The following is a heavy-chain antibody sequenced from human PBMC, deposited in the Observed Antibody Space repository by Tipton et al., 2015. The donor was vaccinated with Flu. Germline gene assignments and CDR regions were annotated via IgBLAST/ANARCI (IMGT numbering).Heavy chain of an antibody. CDR3: ARGYSSSSRLSIRWFDP. Sequence: TLSLTCTVSGGSVSSGSYYWSWIRQPPGKGLEWIGYIYYSGSTNYNPSLKSRVTISVDTSKNQFSLKLSSVTAADTAVYYCARGYSSSSRLSIRWFDPWGQGTLVTVSS. J-gene: IGHJ5*02. CDR1: GGSVSSGSYY. CDR2: IYYSGST. D-gene: IGHD6-6*01. V-gene: IGHV4-61*01.